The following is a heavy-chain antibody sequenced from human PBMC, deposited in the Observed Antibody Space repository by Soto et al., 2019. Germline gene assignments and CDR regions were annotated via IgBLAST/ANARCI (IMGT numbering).Heavy chain of an antibody. CDR3: ARGSIAARLSAEFDY. J-gene: IGHJ4*02. CDR1: GGTFSSYA. CDR2: IIPIFGTA. V-gene: IGHV1-69*13. Sequence: ASVKVSCKASGGTFSSYAISWVRQAPGQGLEWMGGIIPIFGTANYAQKFQGRVTITADESTSTAYMELSRLRSEDTAVYYCARGSIAARLSAEFDYWGQGTLVTVSS. D-gene: IGHD6-6*01.